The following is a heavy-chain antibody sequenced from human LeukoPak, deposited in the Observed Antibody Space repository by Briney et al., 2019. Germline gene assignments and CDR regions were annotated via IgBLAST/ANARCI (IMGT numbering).Heavy chain of an antibody. CDR3: AKDPIGVLGRRGVFDY. CDR1: GFTFSSYA. J-gene: IGHJ4*02. V-gene: IGHV3-23*01. Sequence: PGGSLRLSCAASGFTFSSYAMSWVRQAPGKGLEWVSGISGSGGSTYYADSVKGRFTISRDNSKNTLYLKMNSLRAEDTAVYYCAKDPIGVLGRRGVFDYWGQGTLVTVSS. CDR2: ISGSGGST. D-gene: IGHD2/OR15-2a*01.